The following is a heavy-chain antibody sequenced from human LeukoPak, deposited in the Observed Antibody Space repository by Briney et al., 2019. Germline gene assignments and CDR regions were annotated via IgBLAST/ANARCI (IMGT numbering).Heavy chain of an antibody. J-gene: IGHJ4*02. CDR1: GGSISSGGYY. V-gene: IGHV4-31*03. CDR2: IYYSGST. CDR3: ARRGIAAAGTSHFDY. Sequence: PSETLSLTCTVSGGSISSGGYYWSWIRQHPGKGLEWIGYIYYSGSTYYNPSLKSRVTISVDTSKNQFSLKLSSVTAADTAVYYCARRGIAAAGTSHFDYWGQGTLVTVSS. D-gene: IGHD6-13*01.